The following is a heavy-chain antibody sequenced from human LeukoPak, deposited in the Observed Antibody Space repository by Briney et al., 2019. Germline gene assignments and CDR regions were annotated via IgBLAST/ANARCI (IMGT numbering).Heavy chain of an antibody. D-gene: IGHD4-17*01. CDR2: IWYDGSKK. J-gene: IGHJ4*02. CDR3: ARDPATVTSYFDY. V-gene: IGHV3-33*01. Sequence: PGRSLRLSCAVSGLTFSNHGFHWDRQPPGEGLEWVAVIWYDGSKKYYADSVKGRFTISRDDSKSTLYLQMNSLRVEDTAIYYCARDPATVTSYFDYWGQGTLVTVSS. CDR1: GLTFSNHG.